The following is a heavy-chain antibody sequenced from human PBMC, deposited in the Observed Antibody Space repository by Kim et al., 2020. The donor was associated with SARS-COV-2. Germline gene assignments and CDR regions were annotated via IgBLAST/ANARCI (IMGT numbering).Heavy chain of an antibody. Sequence: SVKVSCKASGGTFSSYAISWVRQAPGQGLEWMGGIIPIFGTANYAQKFQGRVTITADESTSTAYMELSSLRSEDTAVYYCARDNRYGSGRGYYGMDVWGQGTTVTVSS. CDR3: ARDNRYGSGRGYYGMDV. CDR1: GGTFSSYA. D-gene: IGHD3-10*01. J-gene: IGHJ6*02. V-gene: IGHV1-69*13. CDR2: IIPIFGTA.